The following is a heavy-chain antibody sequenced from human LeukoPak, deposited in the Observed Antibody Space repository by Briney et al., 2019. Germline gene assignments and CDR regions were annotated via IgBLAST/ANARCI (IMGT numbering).Heavy chain of an antibody. CDR2: SIGSGGSA. Sequence: GGSLRLSCVASGFTFSTYTMNWIRQAPGKGLEWVSGSIGSGGSAFYADSVKGRFSVSRDTSKNTLFLHMNNLRAGDTAVYYCAKDIAARPVYWGQGTLVTVSA. D-gene: IGHD6-6*01. V-gene: IGHV3-23*01. CDR3: AKDIAARPVY. CDR1: GFTFSTYT. J-gene: IGHJ4*02.